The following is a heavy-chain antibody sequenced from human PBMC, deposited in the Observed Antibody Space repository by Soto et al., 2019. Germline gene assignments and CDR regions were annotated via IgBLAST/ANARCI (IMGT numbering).Heavy chain of an antibody. V-gene: IGHV1-69*13. CDR3: VRDSGAKLSSS. CDR1: GYSFTDYH. D-gene: IGHD6-13*01. Sequence: ASVKVSCKASGYSFTDYHIHWVRQAPGQGLEWVGGIVPIYRTADYAQKFQGRVSITADESARPSYMELRSLKSQDTAVYYCVRDSGAKLSSSWGQGTLVTVSS. J-gene: IGHJ4*02. CDR2: IVPIYRTA.